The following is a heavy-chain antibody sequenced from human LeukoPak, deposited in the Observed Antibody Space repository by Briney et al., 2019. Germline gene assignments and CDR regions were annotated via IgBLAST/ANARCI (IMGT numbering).Heavy chain of an antibody. D-gene: IGHD3-22*01. Sequence: ASVKVSCKVSGYTLTELSMHWVRQAPGKGLEWMGGFDPEDGETIYAQKFQGRVTMTEDTSTDTAYMELSSLRSEDTAVYYCATADYDSSGYYHDYWGQGTLVTVSS. CDR2: FDPEDGET. CDR3: ATADYDSSGYYHDY. V-gene: IGHV1-24*01. CDR1: GYTLTELS. J-gene: IGHJ4*02.